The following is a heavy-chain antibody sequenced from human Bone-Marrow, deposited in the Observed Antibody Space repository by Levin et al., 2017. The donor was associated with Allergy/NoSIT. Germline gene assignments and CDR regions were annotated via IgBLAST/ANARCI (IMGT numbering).Heavy chain of an antibody. Sequence: ASVKVSCKASGYTFTDYYVHWVRQAPGQGLEWMGWINPNTGGTLYAQKFQGRVTMTRDTSVTTAYMDLSSLRSDDTAIYYCARMRADYSGSSGYYPIEFWGQGTLVTVSS. CDR3: ARMRADYSGSSGYYPIEF. CDR1: GYTFTDYY. CDR2: INPNTGGT. J-gene: IGHJ4*02. D-gene: IGHD3-22*01. V-gene: IGHV1-2*02.